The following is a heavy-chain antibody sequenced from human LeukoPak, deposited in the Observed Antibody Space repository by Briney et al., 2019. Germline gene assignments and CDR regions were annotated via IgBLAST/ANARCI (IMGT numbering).Heavy chain of an antibody. Sequence: GGSLRLSCGASGFTFSTYWMHWVRQAPGKGLVWVSHIDSDGSSATYGDSAKGRFTISRDNSKNMVYLQMNSLRADDTAIYYCERGTAATAGIDYWGQGALVTVSS. CDR1: GFTFSTYW. CDR2: IDSDGSSA. CDR3: ERGTAATAGIDY. V-gene: IGHV3-74*01. J-gene: IGHJ4*02. D-gene: IGHD6-13*01.